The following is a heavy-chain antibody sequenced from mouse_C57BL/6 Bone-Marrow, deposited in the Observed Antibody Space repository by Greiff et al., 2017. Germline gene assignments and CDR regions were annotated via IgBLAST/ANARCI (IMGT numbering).Heavy chain of an antibody. Sequence: EVMLVESGGGLVKPGGSLKLSCAASGFTFSDYGMHWVRQAPEKGLEWVAYISSGSSTIYYADTVKGRFTISRDNAKNTLFLQMTSLRSEDTAMYYCARRRIYYGSYYSYYAMDYWGKGTSVTVSS. D-gene: IGHD2-1*01. V-gene: IGHV5-17*01. CDR2: ISSGSSTI. J-gene: IGHJ4*01. CDR3: ARRRIYYGSYYSYYAMDY. CDR1: GFTFSDYG.